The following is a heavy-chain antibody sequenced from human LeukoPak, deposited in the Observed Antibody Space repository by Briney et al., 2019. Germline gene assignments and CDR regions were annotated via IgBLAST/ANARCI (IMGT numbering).Heavy chain of an antibody. Sequence: PGGSLRLSCAASGFIFSTSAMTWVRQAPGKGLDGVSYITASGTTYYADSVKGRFTISRDISNNTLYLQMNGLRAEDTALYYCTKDRYDTSVWPYYYAMDVWGQGTTVTVSS. CDR1: GFIFSTSA. J-gene: IGHJ6*02. CDR2: ITASGTT. V-gene: IGHV3-23*01. CDR3: TKDRYDTSVWPYYYAMDV. D-gene: IGHD3-22*01.